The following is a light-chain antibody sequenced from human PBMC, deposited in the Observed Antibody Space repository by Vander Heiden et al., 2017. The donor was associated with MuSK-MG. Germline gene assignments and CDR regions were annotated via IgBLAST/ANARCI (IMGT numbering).Light chain of an antibody. V-gene: IGKV3-11*01. J-gene: IGKJ3*01. Sequence: EILLTQSPATLSLSPGERATLSCRASQSVSSYLAWYQQKPGKAPRRLIYDASNRATGIPARFSGSGSGTDFTLTISSLEPEDFAVYYCQQRSNWPRVFGPGTKVEIK. CDR1: QSVSSY. CDR3: QQRSNWPRV. CDR2: DAS.